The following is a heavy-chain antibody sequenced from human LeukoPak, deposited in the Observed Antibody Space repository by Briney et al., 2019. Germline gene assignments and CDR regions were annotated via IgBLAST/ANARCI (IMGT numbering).Heavy chain of an antibody. CDR2: IYSGGST. V-gene: IGHV3-53*01. CDR1: GFTVSSNY. D-gene: IGHD2/OR15-2a*01. Sequence: GSLRLSCAASGFTVSSNYMSWVRQAPGKGLEWVSVIYSGGSTYYADSVKGRFTISRDNSKNTLYLQMNSLRAEDTAVYYCARSAERNIHNFDYWGQGTLVTVSS. CDR3: ARSAERNIHNFDY. J-gene: IGHJ4*02.